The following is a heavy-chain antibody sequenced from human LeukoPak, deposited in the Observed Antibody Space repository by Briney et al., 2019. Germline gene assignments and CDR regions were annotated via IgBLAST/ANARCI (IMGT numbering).Heavy chain of an antibody. CDR3: ASDSMVRGVTGY. Sequence: GSSVKVSCKASGCTFSSYAISWVRQAPGQGLEWMGRIIPIFGTANYAQKFQGRVTITTDESTSTAYMELSSLRSEDTAVYYCASDSMVRGVTGYWGQGTLVTVSS. J-gene: IGHJ4*02. D-gene: IGHD3-10*01. V-gene: IGHV1-69*05. CDR1: GCTFSSYA. CDR2: IIPIFGTA.